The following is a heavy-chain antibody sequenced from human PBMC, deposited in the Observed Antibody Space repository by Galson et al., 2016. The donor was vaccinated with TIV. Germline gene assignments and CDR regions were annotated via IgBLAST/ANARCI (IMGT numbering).Heavy chain of an antibody. CDR1: GYRFSDYW. CDR2: IYPGASDT. J-gene: IGHJ4*02. CDR3: ATLSSGWPNYFDN. V-gene: IGHV5-51*01. Sequence: QSGAEVKKPGESLKISCRGSGYRFSDYWIGWVRQTPEEGLEWMGVIYPGASDTKYSPSFQGQVTISANKSINTAYLQRNRLKASDTAIYFSATLSSGWPNYFDNWGQGTQVIVSS. D-gene: IGHD6-19*01.